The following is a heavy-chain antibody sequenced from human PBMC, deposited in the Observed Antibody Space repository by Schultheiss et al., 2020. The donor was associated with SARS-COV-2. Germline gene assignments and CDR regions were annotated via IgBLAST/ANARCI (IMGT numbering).Heavy chain of an antibody. J-gene: IGHJ4*02. V-gene: IGHV3-53*01. CDR1: GLSVSNNY. Sequence: GGSLRLSCAASGLSVSNNYMTWVRQAPGKGLEWVSVIYSGGNTHYADSVRGRFTISRDNSKNTVYLQMDSLGAEDTAAYFCAKSPPLVTAYFDDWGQGTLVTVSS. CDR2: IYSGGNT. D-gene: IGHD5-18*01. CDR3: AKSPPLVTAYFDD.